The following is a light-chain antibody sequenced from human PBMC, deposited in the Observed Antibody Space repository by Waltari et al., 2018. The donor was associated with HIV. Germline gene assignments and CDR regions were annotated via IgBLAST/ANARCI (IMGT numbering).Light chain of an antibody. V-gene: IGLV3-21*04. CDR1: NIGGNS. Sequence: SFVLTQPPSVSVAPGETAKITCGGNNIGGNSVHWCQQKPGQAPVLVMYYDSDRPPGIPERFSGSNSGNTATLTITRVEAGDEADYYCQVWDSSRHHVVFGGGTKLTVL. CDR3: QVWDSSRHHVV. J-gene: IGLJ2*01. CDR2: YDS.